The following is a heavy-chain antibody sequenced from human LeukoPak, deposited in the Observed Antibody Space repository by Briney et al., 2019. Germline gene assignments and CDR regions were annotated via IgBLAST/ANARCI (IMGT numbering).Heavy chain of an antibody. CDR3: ARDSVRGSYPCYFDY. Sequence: GGSLRLSCEASEFNFRSYEMNWVRQAPGKGLEWVSYVSRSGTIKYYADSVKGRFTISRDNAKNSLYLQMNSLRAEDTAVYYCARDSVRGSYPCYFDYWGQGTLVTVSS. J-gene: IGHJ4*02. CDR1: EFNFRSYE. CDR2: VSRSGTIK. V-gene: IGHV3-48*03. D-gene: IGHD1-26*01.